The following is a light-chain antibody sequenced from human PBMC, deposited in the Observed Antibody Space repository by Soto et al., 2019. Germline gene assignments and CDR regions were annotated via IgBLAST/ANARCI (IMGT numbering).Light chain of an antibody. V-gene: IGLV2-14*01. CDR2: EVS. CDR3: SSYTSSSTGV. Sequence: QSALTQPASVSGSPGQSITISCTGTSIDVGGYNYVSWYQQHPGKAPKLMIYEVSNRPSGVSNRFSGSKSGNTASLTISGLQAEDEADYYCSSYTSSSTGVFGGGTKLTVL. CDR1: SIDVGGYNY. J-gene: IGLJ3*02.